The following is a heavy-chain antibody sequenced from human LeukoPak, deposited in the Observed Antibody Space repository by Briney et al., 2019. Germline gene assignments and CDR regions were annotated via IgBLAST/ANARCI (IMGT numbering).Heavy chain of an antibody. Sequence: SQTLSLTCTVSGGSISSGGYYWSWIRQHPGKGLEWIGYIYYSGSTYYNPSLKSRVTISVDTSKNQFSLKLSSVTAADTAVYYCARGGYSYGRAIDYWGQGTLVTVSS. CDR1: GGSISSGGYY. D-gene: IGHD5-18*01. V-gene: IGHV4-31*03. CDR3: ARGGYSYGRAIDY. J-gene: IGHJ4*02. CDR2: IYYSGST.